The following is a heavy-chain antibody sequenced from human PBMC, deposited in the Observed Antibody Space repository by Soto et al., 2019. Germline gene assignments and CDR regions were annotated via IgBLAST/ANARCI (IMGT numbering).Heavy chain of an antibody. Sequence: EVQLLESGGGLVQPGESLRLSCAASGFTFGNYFMNWVRQAPGKGLEWFSDISSNGGRTHYADSVRGRFTISRDNSRNTLYLQMSSLRAEDTALYYCAKDLHWYGMDVWGQGTTVTVSS. CDR2: ISSNGGRT. J-gene: IGHJ6*02. V-gene: IGHV3-23*01. D-gene: IGHD1-1*01. CDR3: AKDLHWYGMDV. CDR1: GFTFGNYF.